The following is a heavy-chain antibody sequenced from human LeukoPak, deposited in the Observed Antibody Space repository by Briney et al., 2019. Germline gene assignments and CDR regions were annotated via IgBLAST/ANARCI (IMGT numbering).Heavy chain of an antibody. D-gene: IGHD1-26*01. CDR3: AGSSHQRNWFDP. J-gene: IGHJ5*02. CDR1: GYAFTSDY. Sequence: ASVKVSCKASGYAFTSDYMNWVRQAPGQGLEWMGIVHSSGGVIKYAQEFQDRLTVTRDTSTSTIYMELSSLRSEDTAVYYCAGSSHQRNWFDPWGQGTLVIVSS. V-gene: IGHV1-46*01. CDR2: VHSSGGVI.